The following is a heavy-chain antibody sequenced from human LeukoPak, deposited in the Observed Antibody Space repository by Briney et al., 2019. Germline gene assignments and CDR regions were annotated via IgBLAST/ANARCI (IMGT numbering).Heavy chain of an antibody. CDR2: ISGSGGST. CDR1: GFTFSSYS. V-gene: IGHV3-23*01. CDR3: AKDMKYYYDSSGYYYGPDAFDI. D-gene: IGHD3-22*01. Sequence: PGGSLRLSCAASGFTFSSYSMNWVRQAPGKGLEWVSAISGSGGSTYYADSVKGRFTISRDNSKNTLYLQMNSLRAEDTAVYYCAKDMKYYYDSSGYYYGPDAFDIWGQGTMVTVSS. J-gene: IGHJ3*02.